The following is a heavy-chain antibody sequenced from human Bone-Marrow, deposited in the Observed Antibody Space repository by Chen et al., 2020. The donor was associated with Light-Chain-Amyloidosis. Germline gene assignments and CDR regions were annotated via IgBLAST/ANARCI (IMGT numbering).Heavy chain of an antibody. D-gene: IGHD7-27*01. CDR3: ARARRKSDWGLRYFLDV. V-gene: IGHV1-69*13. CDR2: IIPSFGTT. Sequence: VQSGAEVKKPGSSVKVSCKASGTTFNNYAFDWVRQAPGQGLEWMGKIIPSFGTTNYAQKVQGRVTITADESTTTIHMELTSLKSEDAAVYYCARARRKSDWGLRYFLDVWGNGTTVTVSS. J-gene: IGHJ6*03. CDR1: GTTFNNYA.